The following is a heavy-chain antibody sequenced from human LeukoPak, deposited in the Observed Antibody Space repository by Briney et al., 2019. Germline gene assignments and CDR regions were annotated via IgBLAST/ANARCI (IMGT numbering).Heavy chain of an antibody. V-gene: IGHV3-23*01. CDR3: AKAGSSGWYLGFDY. Sequence: PGGSLRPSCAASGFTFSSYAMSWVRQAPGKGLEWVSAISGSGGSTYYVDSVKGRFTISRDNSKNTLYLQMNSLRAEDTAVYYCAKAGSSGWYLGFDYWGQGTLVTVSS. CDR2: ISGSGGST. D-gene: IGHD6-19*01. J-gene: IGHJ4*02. CDR1: GFTFSSYA.